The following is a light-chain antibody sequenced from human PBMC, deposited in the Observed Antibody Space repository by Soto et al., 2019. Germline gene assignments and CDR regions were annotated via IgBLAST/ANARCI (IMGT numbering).Light chain of an antibody. J-gene: IGLJ2*01. V-gene: IGLV1-44*01. CDR1: SSNIGSNT. Sequence: QTVVTQPPSASGTPGQRVTISCSGSSSNIGSNTVSWYQQLPGTAPKLLIYTNYQRPSGVPDRFSGSKSGTSASLAISGLQSEDEADYYCAVWDDSLSAVVFGGGTKLTVL. CDR3: AVWDDSLSAVV. CDR2: TNY.